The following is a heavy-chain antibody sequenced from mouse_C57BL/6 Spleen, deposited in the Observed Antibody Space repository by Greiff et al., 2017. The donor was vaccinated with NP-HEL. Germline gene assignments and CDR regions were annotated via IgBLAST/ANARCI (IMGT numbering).Heavy chain of an antibody. CDR2: IYPGDGDT. D-gene: IGHD1-1*01. V-gene: IGHV1-80*01. Sequence: VQLQQSGAELVKPGASVKISCKASGYAFSSYWMNWVKQRPGKGLEWIGQIYPGDGDTNYNGKFKGKATLTADKSSSTAYMQLSSLTSEDSAVYFCAREYGSSPYYYAMDYWGQGTSVTVSS. CDR1: GYAFSSYW. J-gene: IGHJ4*01. CDR3: AREYGSSPYYYAMDY.